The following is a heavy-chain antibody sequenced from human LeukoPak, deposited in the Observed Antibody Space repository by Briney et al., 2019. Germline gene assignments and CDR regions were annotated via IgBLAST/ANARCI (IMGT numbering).Heavy chain of an antibody. CDR3: ARYARYCSSTSCFLGDYYYYYYMDV. V-gene: IGHV4-61*01. Sequence: PSETLSLTCTVSGGSVSSSSYYWGWIRQPPGKGLGWIGYIYYSGSPNYNPSLKSRVTISVDTSKNQFSLKLSSVTAADTAVYYCARYARYCSSTSCFLGDYYYYYYMDVWGKGTTVTISS. J-gene: IGHJ6*03. CDR1: GGSVSSSSYY. D-gene: IGHD2-2*01. CDR2: IYYSGSP.